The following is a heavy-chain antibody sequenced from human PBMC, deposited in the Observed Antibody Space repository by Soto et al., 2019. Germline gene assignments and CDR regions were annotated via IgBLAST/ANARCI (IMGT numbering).Heavy chain of an antibody. V-gene: IGHV3-30-3*01. CDR2: ISYDGSNK. J-gene: IGHJ5*02. CDR3: ARDYSGSYWGWFAP. CDR1: GFTFSSYA. Sequence: QVQLVEAGGGVVQPGRSLRLSCAASGFTFSSYAMNWVRQAPGKGLEWVAVISYDGSNKYYADSVKGRFTISRDNSKNTLYLQMKSLRAEDTAVYDCARDYSGSYWGWFAPWGQGALVTVSS. D-gene: IGHD1-26*01.